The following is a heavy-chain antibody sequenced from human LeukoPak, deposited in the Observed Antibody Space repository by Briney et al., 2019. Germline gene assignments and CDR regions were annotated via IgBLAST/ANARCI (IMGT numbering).Heavy chain of an antibody. CDR3: ARDLQYYDFWSGYSDAFDI. D-gene: IGHD3-3*01. J-gene: IGHJ3*02. CDR1: GGSISSYY. Sequence: EPSETLSLTCTVSGGSISSYYWSWIRQPPGKGLEWIGYIYYSGSTNYNPSLKSRVTISVDTSKSQFSLKLSSVTAADTAVYYCARDLQYYDFWSGYSDAFDIWGQGTMVTVSS. CDR2: IYYSGST. V-gene: IGHV4-59*01.